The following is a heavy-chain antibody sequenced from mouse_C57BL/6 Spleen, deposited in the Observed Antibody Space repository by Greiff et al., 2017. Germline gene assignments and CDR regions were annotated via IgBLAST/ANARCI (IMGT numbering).Heavy chain of an antibody. Sequence: QVQLQQSGPELVKPGASVKISCKASVYAFSSSWMNWVKQRPGKGLEWIGRIYPGDGDTNYNGKFKGKATLTADKSSSTAYMQLSSLTSEDSAVYFCAREDGNTFFDYWGQGTTLTVSS. CDR1: VYAFSSSW. J-gene: IGHJ2*01. V-gene: IGHV1-82*01. CDR3: AREDGNTFFDY. CDR2: IYPGDGDT. D-gene: IGHD2-1*01.